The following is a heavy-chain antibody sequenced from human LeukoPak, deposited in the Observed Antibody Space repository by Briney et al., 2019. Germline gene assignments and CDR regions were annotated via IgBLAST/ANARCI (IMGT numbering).Heavy chain of an antibody. D-gene: IGHD6-13*01. Sequence: SETLSLTCTVSGGSISSGGYYWSWIRQHPGKGLEWIRYIYYSGSTYYNPSLKSRVTISVDTSKNQFSLKLSSVTAADTAVYYCARDSEQLVSDYWGQGTLVTVSS. CDR3: ARDSEQLVSDY. CDR2: IYYSGST. CDR1: GGSISSGGYY. V-gene: IGHV4-31*03. J-gene: IGHJ4*02.